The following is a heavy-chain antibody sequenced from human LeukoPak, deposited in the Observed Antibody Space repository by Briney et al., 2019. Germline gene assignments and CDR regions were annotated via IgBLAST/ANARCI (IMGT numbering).Heavy chain of an antibody. Sequence: GESLQISCKGSGYSFTSYWIGWVRQMPGKGLEWMGIIYPGDSDTRYSPSFQGQVTISADKSISAAYLQWSSLKASDTAMYYCARGVPYYYDSSGYYYVPYFDYWGQGTLVTVSS. D-gene: IGHD3-22*01. CDR2: IYPGDSDT. CDR1: GYSFTSYW. J-gene: IGHJ4*02. V-gene: IGHV5-51*01. CDR3: ARGVPYYYDSSGYYYVPYFDY.